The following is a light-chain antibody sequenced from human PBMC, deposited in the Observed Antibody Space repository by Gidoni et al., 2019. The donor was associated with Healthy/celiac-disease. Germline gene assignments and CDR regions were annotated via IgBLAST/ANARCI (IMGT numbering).Light chain of an antibody. CDR3: QKYNSAPWT. J-gene: IGKJ1*01. V-gene: IGKV1-27*01. Sequence: DIQMTQSPSSLSASVGDRVTITCRACQRNSNYLAWYQQKPGKVPKLLIYAASTLQSGVPSRFIGSGSGTDFTLTISSLQPEDVATYYCQKYNSAPWTFGQGTKVEIK. CDR1: QRNSNY. CDR2: AAS.